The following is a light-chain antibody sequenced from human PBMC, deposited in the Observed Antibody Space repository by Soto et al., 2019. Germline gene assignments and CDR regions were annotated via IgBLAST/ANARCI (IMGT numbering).Light chain of an antibody. CDR2: DVS. V-gene: IGKV1-5*01. CDR1: QSISGW. Sequence: DIQMTQSPSTLSASVGDRVTITCRASQSISGWLAWYQQKPGKAPKLLIYDVSTLESGVPSRFSGSGSGTEFSLTIKSLEPDDFATYYCQQYNSYSWTFGQGTKVDIK. CDR3: QQYNSYSWT. J-gene: IGKJ1*01.